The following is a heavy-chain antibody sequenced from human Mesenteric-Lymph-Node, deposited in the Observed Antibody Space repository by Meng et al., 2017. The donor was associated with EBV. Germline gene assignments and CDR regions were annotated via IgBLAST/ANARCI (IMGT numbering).Heavy chain of an antibody. D-gene: IGHD1-26*01. V-gene: IGHV4-4*02. J-gene: IGHJ5*02. CDR2: IFHIGST. CDR3: ARDGGPSGSYAYWFDP. Sequence: QLQWQESGPGLGKPFGTLSLTFAVSGGYISSSNWWSWVRQPPGKGLEWIGEIFHIGSTNYNPTLKSRVTISVDKSKNHFSLKLSSVTAADTAVYYCARDGGPSGSYAYWFDPWGQGTLVTVSS. CDR1: GGYISSSNW.